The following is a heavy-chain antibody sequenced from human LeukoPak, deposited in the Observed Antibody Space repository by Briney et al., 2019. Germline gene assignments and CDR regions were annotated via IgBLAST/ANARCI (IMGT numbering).Heavy chain of an antibody. CDR3: ARGPRPGYSSSFWGWFDP. Sequence: SETLSLTCTVSGGSISSGGYYWSWIRQPPGKGLEWIGEINHSGSTNYNPSLKSRVTISVDTSKNQFSLKLSSVTAADTAVYYCARGPRPGYSSSFWGWFDPWGQGTLVTVSS. CDR1: GGSISSGGYY. CDR2: INHSGST. V-gene: IGHV4-39*07. J-gene: IGHJ5*02. D-gene: IGHD6-13*01.